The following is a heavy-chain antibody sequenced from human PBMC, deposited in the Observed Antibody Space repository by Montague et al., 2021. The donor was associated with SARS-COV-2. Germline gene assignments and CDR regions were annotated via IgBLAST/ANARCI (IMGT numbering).Heavy chain of an antibody. V-gene: IGHV4-34*01. CDR3: ARVRYYGSGTSLGMDV. J-gene: IGHJ6*02. CDR2: INHSGST. D-gene: IGHD3-10*01. Sequence: SETLSLTCAVYGGSFSGYYWSWIRQPPGKGPEWIGEINHSGSTNYNPSLMSRVTISVDTSKNQFSLKLISVTAADTAVYYCARVRYYGSGTSLGMDVWGQGTTVTVSS. CDR1: GGSFSGYY.